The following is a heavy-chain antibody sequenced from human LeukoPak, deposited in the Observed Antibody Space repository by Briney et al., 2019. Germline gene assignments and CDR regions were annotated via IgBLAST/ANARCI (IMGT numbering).Heavy chain of an antibody. CDR1: GFTFSSYE. CDR3: ARAVGGYYYYYMDV. Sequence: GGSLRLSCAASGFTFSSYEMNWVRQAPGKGLEWVLYISSSGSTIYYADSVKGRFTISRDNAKNSLYLQMDSLRAEDTAVYYCARAVGGYYYYYMDVWGKGTTVTVSS. J-gene: IGHJ6*03. D-gene: IGHD2-15*01. V-gene: IGHV3-48*03. CDR2: ISSSGSTI.